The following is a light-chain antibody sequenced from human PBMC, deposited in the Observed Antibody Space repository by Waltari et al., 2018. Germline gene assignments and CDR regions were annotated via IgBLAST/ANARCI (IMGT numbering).Light chain of an antibody. V-gene: IGLV1-44*01. CDR2: GNS. CDR1: SNTVGSYA. CDR3: STWDYSLSAHV. J-gene: IGLJ3*02. Sequence: QSALTPEASVSGTVGQKVTLSCAGTSNTVGSYAVGWYQQLSHGAPKIVILGNSLPSGIPDRFSGSKSGTTASLTISGLQPEDEADYYCSTWDYSLSAHVFGGGTKLTVL.